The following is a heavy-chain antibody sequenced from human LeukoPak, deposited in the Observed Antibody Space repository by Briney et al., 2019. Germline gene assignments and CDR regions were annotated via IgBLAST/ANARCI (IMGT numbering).Heavy chain of an antibody. CDR1: GGSFSGYY. Sequence: SETLSLTCAVYGGSFSGYYWSWIRQPPGKGLEWMGEINHSGSTNYNPSLKSRVTISVDTSKNQFSLKLSSVTAADTAVYYCARGDYYDRSGYAYYWYFDLWGRGTLVTVSS. D-gene: IGHD3-22*01. CDR3: ARGDYYDRSGYAYYWYFDL. CDR2: INHSGST. J-gene: IGHJ2*01. V-gene: IGHV4-34*01.